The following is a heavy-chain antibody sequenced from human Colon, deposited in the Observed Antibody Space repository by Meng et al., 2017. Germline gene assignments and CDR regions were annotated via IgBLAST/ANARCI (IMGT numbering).Heavy chain of an antibody. V-gene: IGHV4-39*02. Sequence: QMELQESGPGLVKPSETLSLTCTVSGVSISSSNYYWGWIRQPPGKGLEWIGCIYFSGSTYYNPSLKSRVTISVDATKNHFSLNLASVTAADTAVYYCARQYDFWIDYWGQGTLVTVSS. D-gene: IGHD3-3*01. J-gene: IGHJ4*02. CDR1: GVSISSSNYY. CDR3: ARQYDFWIDY. CDR2: IYFSGST.